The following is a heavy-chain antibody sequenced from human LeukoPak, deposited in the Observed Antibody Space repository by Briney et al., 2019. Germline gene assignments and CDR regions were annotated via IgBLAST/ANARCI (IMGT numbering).Heavy chain of an antibody. CDR2: ISAYNGNT. Sequence: VSVKVSCKASGYTFTSYGISWVRQAPGQGLEWMGWISAYNGNTNYAQKLQGRVTMTTDTSTSTAYMELRSLRSDDTAVYYCARDSPHYSYYYGMDVWGQGTTVTVSS. V-gene: IGHV1-18*01. CDR3: ARDSPHYSYYYGMDV. J-gene: IGHJ6*02. CDR1: GYTFTSYG.